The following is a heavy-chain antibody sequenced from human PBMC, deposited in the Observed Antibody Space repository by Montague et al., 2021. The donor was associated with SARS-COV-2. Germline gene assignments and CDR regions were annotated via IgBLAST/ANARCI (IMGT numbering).Heavy chain of an antibody. J-gene: IGHJ4*02. Sequence: SETLSLTCSVSPGSIISSGYYWGWIRQPPGKELEWFGNIYYSGTTXYXXXXQXRGTISVDTSQNHLSLRLRSVTAADTAVYFCARGMIRGVTTPFDYWGQGSQVTVSS. V-gene: IGHV4-39*02. CDR1: PGSIISSGYY. CDR3: ARGMIRGVTTPFDY. CDR2: IYYSGTT. D-gene: IGHD3-10*01.